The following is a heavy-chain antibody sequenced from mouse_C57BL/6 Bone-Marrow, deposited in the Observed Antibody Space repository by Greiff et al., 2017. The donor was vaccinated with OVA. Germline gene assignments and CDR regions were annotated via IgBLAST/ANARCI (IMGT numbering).Heavy chain of an antibody. CDR2: INPYNGGT. Sequence: EVQLQQSGPVLVKPGASVKMSCKASGYTFTDYYMNWVKQSHGKSLEWIGVINPYNGGTSYNQKFKGKATLTVDKSSSTAYMELNSLTSEDSAVYYCASVYSNPFAYWGQGTLVTVSA. CDR3: ASVYSNPFAY. CDR1: GYTFTDYY. V-gene: IGHV1-19*01. D-gene: IGHD2-5*01. J-gene: IGHJ3*01.